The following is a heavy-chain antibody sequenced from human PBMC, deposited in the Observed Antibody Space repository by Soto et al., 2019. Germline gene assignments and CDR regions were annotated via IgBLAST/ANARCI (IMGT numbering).Heavy chain of an antibody. Sequence: GGSLRLSCAASGFTFSSYSMNWVRQAPGKGLEWVPSISSSSSYIYYADSVKGRFTISRDNAKNSLYLQMNSLRAEDTAVYYCARDPSAVAPTPPGSWGQGTLVTVSS. CDR1: GFTFSSYS. V-gene: IGHV3-21*01. CDR3: ARDPSAVAPTPPGS. CDR2: ISSSSSYI. J-gene: IGHJ5*02. D-gene: IGHD6-19*01.